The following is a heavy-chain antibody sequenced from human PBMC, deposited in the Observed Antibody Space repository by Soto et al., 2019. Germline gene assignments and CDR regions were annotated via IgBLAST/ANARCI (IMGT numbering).Heavy chain of an antibody. J-gene: IGHJ4*02. CDR2: IKNKANSYTT. CDR3: ARVSLVGPSGGRYFDY. Sequence: EVQLVESGGGLVQPGGSLRLSCAASGFTFSAHYMDWVRQAPGKGLEWVGRIKNKANSYTTEYAASVEGRFTISREDSQNSLYLQMNSLKTDDTAVYYCARVSLVGPSGGRYFDYWGQGSQVAVSS. D-gene: IGHD1-26*01. CDR1: GFTFSAHY. V-gene: IGHV3-72*01.